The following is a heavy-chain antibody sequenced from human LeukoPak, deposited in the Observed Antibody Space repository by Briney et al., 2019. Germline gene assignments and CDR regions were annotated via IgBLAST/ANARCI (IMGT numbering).Heavy chain of an antibody. D-gene: IGHD6-19*01. CDR1: GGSISSYY. J-gene: IGHJ3*02. Sequence: PSETLSLTCTVSGGSISSYYWIWIRQPPGKGLEWIGYIYYSGSTNYNPSLKSRVTISVDTSKNQFSLKLSSVTAADTAVYYCARSVAGLLDAFDIWGQGTMVTVSS. CDR2: IYYSGST. CDR3: ARSVAGLLDAFDI. V-gene: IGHV4-59*01.